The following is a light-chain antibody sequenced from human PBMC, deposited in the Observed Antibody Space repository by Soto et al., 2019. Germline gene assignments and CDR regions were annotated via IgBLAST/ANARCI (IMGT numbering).Light chain of an antibody. Sequence: PGERATLSCRASQSVSSSYLAWYQQKPGQAPRLLIYGASSRATGIPDRFSGSGSGTDFTLTISRLEPEDFAVYYCQQYGSSPYSFGQGTKLEIK. CDR1: QSVSSSY. CDR3: QQYGSSPYS. J-gene: IGKJ2*03. CDR2: GAS. V-gene: IGKV3-20*01.